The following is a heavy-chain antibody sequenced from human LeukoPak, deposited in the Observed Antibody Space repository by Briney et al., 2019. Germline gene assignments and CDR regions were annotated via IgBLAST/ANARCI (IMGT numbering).Heavy chain of an antibody. CDR2: ISYDGSNK. CDR3: AKLRGMTDY. Sequence: PGGSLRLSCAASGFTFSSYGMHWVRQAPGKGLEWVAVISYDGSNKYYADSVKGRFTISRDNSKNTLYLQMNSLRAEDTAVYYCAKLRGMTDYWGQGTLVTVSS. CDR1: GFTFSSYG. D-gene: IGHD3-16*01. J-gene: IGHJ4*02. V-gene: IGHV3-30*18.